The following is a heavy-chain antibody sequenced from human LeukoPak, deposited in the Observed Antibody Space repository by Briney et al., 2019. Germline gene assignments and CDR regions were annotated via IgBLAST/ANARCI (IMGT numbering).Heavy chain of an antibody. CDR1: GFTFSIYW. J-gene: IGHJ4*02. CDR2: ISSEGSST. V-gene: IGHV3-74*01. CDR3: ARGPFDY. Sequence: GGSLRLSCAASGFTFSIYWMHWVRQAPGKGLVWVSRISSEGSSTTYADSVKGRFTISRDNAKNSLYLQMNSLRAEDTAVYYCARGPFDYWGQGTLVTVSS.